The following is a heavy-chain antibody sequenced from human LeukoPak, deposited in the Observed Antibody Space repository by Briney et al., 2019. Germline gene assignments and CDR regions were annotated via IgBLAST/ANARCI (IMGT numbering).Heavy chain of an antibody. CDR3: ARGPYSYDSSGCFDY. CDR2: IYTSGST. Sequence: SETLSLTCTVPGASINSYYWSWIRQPAGKGLEWIGRIYTSGSTNYNPSLKSRVTISVDTSKNQFSLRLNSVTATDTAMYYCARGPYSYDSSGCFDYWGQGALVTVSS. V-gene: IGHV4-4*07. CDR1: GASINSYY. J-gene: IGHJ4*02. D-gene: IGHD3-22*01.